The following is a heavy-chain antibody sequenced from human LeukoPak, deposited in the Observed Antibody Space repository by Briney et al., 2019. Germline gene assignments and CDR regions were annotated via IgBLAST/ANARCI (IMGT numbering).Heavy chain of an antibody. D-gene: IGHD3-22*01. CDR2: ISGSGDNT. Sequence: PGGSLRLSCAASGFTFSSYAMSWVRQAPGKGLEWVSGISGSGDNTYYADSVKGRFTISRDNSKNTLYVQVNSLGTEDTAAYYCAKGSCYDSSGSFYFDCWGQGTLVTVSS. CDR1: GFTFSSYA. V-gene: IGHV3-23*01. CDR3: AKGSCYDSSGSFYFDC. J-gene: IGHJ4*02.